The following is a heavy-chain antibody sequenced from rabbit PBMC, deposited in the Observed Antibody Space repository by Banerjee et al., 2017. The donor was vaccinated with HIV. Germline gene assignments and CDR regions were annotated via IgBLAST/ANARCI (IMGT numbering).Heavy chain of an antibody. V-gene: IGHV1S45*01. D-gene: IGHD4-2*01. CDR3: ARDDAGVVGYDWDL. CDR2: INSSSGNT. CDR1: GFSFSNKYV. Sequence: QEQLEESGGDLVKPEGSLTLSCTASGFSFSNKYVMSWVRQAPGKGLEWIACINSSSGNTVYANWAKGRFTISKISSTTVTLQMTSLTAADPATYFCARDDAGVVGYDWDLWGQGTLVTVS. J-gene: IGHJ3*01.